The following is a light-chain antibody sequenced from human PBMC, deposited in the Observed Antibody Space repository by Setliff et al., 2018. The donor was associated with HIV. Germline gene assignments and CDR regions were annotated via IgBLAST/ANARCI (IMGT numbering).Light chain of an antibody. CDR2: AAS. J-gene: IGKJ1*01. V-gene: IGKV3-20*01. CDR1: QSVNNNY. Sequence: ENVLTQSPGTLPLSPGERATLSCRASQSVNNNYLAWFQQSPGQAPRLLIYAASNRATGIPDRISGSGSGTDFTLTLSRLEPEDFAVYYCHQYGSSPWTFGQGTKVDIK. CDR3: HQYGSSPWT.